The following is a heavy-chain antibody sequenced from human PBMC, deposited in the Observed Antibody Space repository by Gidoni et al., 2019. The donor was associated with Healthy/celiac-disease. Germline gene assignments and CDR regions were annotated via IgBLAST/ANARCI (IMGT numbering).Heavy chain of an antibody. V-gene: IGHV4-39*01. D-gene: IGHD2-21*01. Sequence: QLQLQESGPGLVKPSETLSLTCTVSGGSISSSSYYWGWIRQPPGKGLEWSGSIYYSGSTYYNPSLKSRVTISVDTSKNQFSLKLSSVTAADTAVYYCARQAVVIGDAFDIWGQGTMVTVSS. J-gene: IGHJ3*02. CDR1: GGSISSSSYY. CDR2: IYYSGST. CDR3: ARQAVVIGDAFDI.